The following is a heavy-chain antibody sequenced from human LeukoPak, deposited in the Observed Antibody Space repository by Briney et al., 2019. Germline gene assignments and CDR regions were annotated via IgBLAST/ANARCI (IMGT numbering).Heavy chain of an antibody. V-gene: IGHV4-34*01. J-gene: IGHJ4*02. Sequence: SETLSLTCAVYGGSFSGYYWGWIRQPPGKGLEWIGEINHSGSTNYNPSLKSRVTISVDTSKNQFSLKLSSVTAADTAVYYCARSSNSSGSSSFDYWGQGTLVTVTS. CDR3: ARSSNSSGSSSFDY. CDR1: GGSFSGYY. D-gene: IGHD3-22*01. CDR2: INHSGST.